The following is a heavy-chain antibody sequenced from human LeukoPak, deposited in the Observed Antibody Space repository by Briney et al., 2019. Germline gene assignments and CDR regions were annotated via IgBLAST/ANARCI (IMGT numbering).Heavy chain of an antibody. CDR1: GFTFTSYA. CDR2: ISGSGGST. Sequence: PGRSLRLSCAASGFTFTSYAMSWVRHAPGKGLGWVSAISGSGGSTYYADSVKGRFTISRDNSKNTLYLQMNSLRAEDTAVYHCAKRYCSSTSCYNYYFDYGGQGTLVTVSS. CDR3: AKRYCSSTSCYNYYFDY. D-gene: IGHD2-2*01. J-gene: IGHJ4*02. V-gene: IGHV3-23*01.